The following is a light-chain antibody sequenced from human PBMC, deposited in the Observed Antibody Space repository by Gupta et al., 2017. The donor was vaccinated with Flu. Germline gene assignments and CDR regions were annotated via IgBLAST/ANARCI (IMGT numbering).Light chain of an antibody. CDR2: DTS. CDR3: QSYDRGLRGSGV. CDR1: RSNIGADYD. J-gene: IGLJ2*01. Sequence: GAPGQRITISCTGSRSNIGADYDVHWYRQVPGAAPRLVIYDTSDRPSGVPARFSGSKSDTSASLAITGLQAEDEAVYYCQSYDRGLRGSGVFGGGTKLTVL. V-gene: IGLV1-40*01.